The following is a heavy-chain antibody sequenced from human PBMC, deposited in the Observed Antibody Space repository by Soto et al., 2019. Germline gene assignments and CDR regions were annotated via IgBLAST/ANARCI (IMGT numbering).Heavy chain of an antibody. V-gene: IGHV6-1*01. J-gene: IGHJ6*02. D-gene: IGHD2-15*01. CDR1: GDSVSSNSAA. CDR3: ARAQRSYFQYSMDV. Sequence: LQTLSLTCAISGDSVSSNSAAWNWIRQSPSRGLEWLGRTDYRSKWYNDYAVSVKSRITINPDTSKNQFSLQLNSVTPEDTAVYFCARAQRSYFQYSMDVWGQGTTVTVSS. CDR2: TDYRSKWYN.